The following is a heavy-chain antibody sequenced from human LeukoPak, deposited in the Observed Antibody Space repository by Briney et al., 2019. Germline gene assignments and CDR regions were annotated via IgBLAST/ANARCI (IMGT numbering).Heavy chain of an antibody. CDR2: ISSSGSNI. J-gene: IGHJ3*02. Sequence: GGSLRLSCAASGFTFSSYEMNWVRQAPGKGLEWVSYISSSGSNIKYAAPVKGRFTISRGNAKNSVYLQMNSLRAEDTAVYYCARDIKGQYQDAFDIWGQGTMVTVSS. CDR1: GFTFSSYE. V-gene: IGHV3-48*03. CDR3: ARDIKGQYQDAFDI. D-gene: IGHD2-2*01.